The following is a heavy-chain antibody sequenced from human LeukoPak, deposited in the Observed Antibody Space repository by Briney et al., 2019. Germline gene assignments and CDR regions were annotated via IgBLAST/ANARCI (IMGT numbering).Heavy chain of an antibody. CDR1: GGTFSSYA. Sequence: SVKDSCKASGGTFSSYAISWVRQAPGQGLEWMGGIIPIFGTANYAQKFQGRVTITADESTSTAYMELSSLRAEDTAVYYCARHTGYDFAFDYWGQGTLVTVSS. D-gene: IGHD5-12*01. J-gene: IGHJ4*02. V-gene: IGHV1-69*01. CDR2: IIPIFGTA. CDR3: ARHTGYDFAFDY.